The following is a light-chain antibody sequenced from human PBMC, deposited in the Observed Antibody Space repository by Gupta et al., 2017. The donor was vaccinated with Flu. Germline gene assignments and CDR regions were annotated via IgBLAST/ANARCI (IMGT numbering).Light chain of an antibody. J-gene: IGLJ3*02. CDR2: GNN. CDR3: QSFDNSLSGRV. Sequence: QSMLTQPPSVSVAPGQRVNISCTGSSSNIGARYAVHWYQQLPGTAPKLLIFGNNNRPSGVPDRFSGSRSGTSASLLITALQADDEADYYCQSFDNSLSGRVFDGGTKLTVL. V-gene: IGLV1-40*01. CDR1: SSNIGARYA.